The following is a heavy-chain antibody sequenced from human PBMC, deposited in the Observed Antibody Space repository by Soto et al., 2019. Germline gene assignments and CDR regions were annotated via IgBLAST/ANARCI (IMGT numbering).Heavy chain of an antibody. Sequence: SETLSLTCTVSGGSISSTTYHWAWIRQPPGKGLDWTATISYIGRTYYNPSLKSRLTVSIDTSENRFSLRLDSVTAADTAVYYCARHYDTSERTYLGHWGQGTLVTVSS. D-gene: IGHD3-22*01. V-gene: IGHV4-39*01. CDR1: GGSISSTTYH. CDR2: ISYIGRT. J-gene: IGHJ1*01. CDR3: ARHYDTSERTYLGH.